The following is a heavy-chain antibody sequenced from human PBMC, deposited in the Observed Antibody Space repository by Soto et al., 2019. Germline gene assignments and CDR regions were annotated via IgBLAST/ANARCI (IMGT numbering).Heavy chain of an antibody. CDR3: WRLYRRPYDDMEV. D-gene: IGHD1-26*01. J-gene: IGHJ6*02. CDR1: GHSFTSYW. V-gene: IGHV5-51*01. CDR2: IYPGDSDT. Sequence: GESLKISCKGSGHSFTSYWIAWVRQMPGKGLECMGIIYPGDSDTRYSPSFARQVTISADKSISTAYLQWSSLKASDTAIYYCWRLYRRPYDDMEVWGQGATVTVSS.